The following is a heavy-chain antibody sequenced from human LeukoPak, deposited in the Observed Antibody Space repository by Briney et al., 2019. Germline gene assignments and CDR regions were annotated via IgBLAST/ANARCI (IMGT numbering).Heavy chain of an antibody. D-gene: IGHD1/OR15-1a*01. V-gene: IGHV3-23*01. CDR2: ISGSGAAT. J-gene: IGHJ4*02. CDR1: GLTFSSYA. CDR3: AKTGNNNEGSFDF. Sequence: PGGSLRLSCATSGLTFSSYAMSWVRQAPGKGLEWVSAISGSGAATYYADSVKARFTISRDNSKNTLYLQMNSLRAEDTAIYYCAKTGNNNEGSFDFWGQGTLVTVSS.